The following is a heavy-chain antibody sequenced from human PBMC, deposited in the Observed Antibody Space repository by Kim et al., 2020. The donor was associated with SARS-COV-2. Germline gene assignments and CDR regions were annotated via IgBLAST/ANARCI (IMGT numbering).Heavy chain of an antibody. J-gene: IGHJ6*02. D-gene: IGHD4-17*01. CDR3: ARDMLVTTVYYGMDV. CDR1: GFTFSSYS. V-gene: IGHV3-21*01. CDR2: ISSSSSYI. Sequence: GGSLRLSCAASGFTFSSYSMNWVRQAPGKGLEWVSSISSSSSYIYYADSVKGRFTISRDNAKNSLYLQMNSLRAEDTAVYYCARDMLVTTVYYGMDVWGQGTTVTVSS.